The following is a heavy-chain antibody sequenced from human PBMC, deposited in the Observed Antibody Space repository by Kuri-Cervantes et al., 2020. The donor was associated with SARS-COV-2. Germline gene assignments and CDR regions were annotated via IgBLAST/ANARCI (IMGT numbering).Heavy chain of an antibody. Sequence: SETLSLTCGVYGGSFSNFLWDWVRQPPGKGLEWIGEINYSGTTNYNPSLKSRVTISVDPSKNLFSLNLTSVTAADKAVYYCVRQTDYYDSRPDYQRHHWFDPWGQGTLVTVSS. CDR3: VRQTDYYDSRPDYQRHHWFDP. J-gene: IGHJ5*02. V-gene: IGHV4-34*01. D-gene: IGHD3-22*01. CDR1: GGSFSNFL. CDR2: INYSGTT.